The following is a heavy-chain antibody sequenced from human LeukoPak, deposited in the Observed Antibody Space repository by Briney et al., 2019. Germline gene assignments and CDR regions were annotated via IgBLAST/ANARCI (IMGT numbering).Heavy chain of an antibody. CDR3: TTPMRYCSGRSCYTDAFDI. CDR1: GFTFSNAW. V-gene: IGHV3-15*01. D-gene: IGHD2-15*01. Sequence: GGSLRLSCAASGFTFSNAWMSWVRQAPGKGLEWVGRIKSKTDGGTTDYAAPVKGRFTISRDDSKNTLYLQMNSLKTEDTAVYYCTTPMRYCSGRSCYTDAFDIWGQGTMVTVSS. J-gene: IGHJ3*02. CDR2: IKSKTDGGTT.